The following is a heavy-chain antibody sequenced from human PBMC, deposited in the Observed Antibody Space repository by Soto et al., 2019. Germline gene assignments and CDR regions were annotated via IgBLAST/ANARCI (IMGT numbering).Heavy chain of an antibody. CDR3: ARDAYASGWYHYGMDV. CDR1: RFTLSSYW. D-gene: IGHD6-19*01. V-gene: IGHV3-7*01. Sequence: GGSLTLTCAASRFTLSSYWMNWVRQAPGKGLEWVANIKQDGSEKYYVDSVKGRFIISRDNTKNSLYLQMNSLRAEDTAVYYCARDAYASGWYHYGMDVWGQGTIVTVSS. J-gene: IGHJ6*02. CDR2: IKQDGSEK.